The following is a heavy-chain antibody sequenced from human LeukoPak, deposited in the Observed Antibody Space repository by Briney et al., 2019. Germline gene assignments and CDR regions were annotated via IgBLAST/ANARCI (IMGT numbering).Heavy chain of an antibody. CDR2: ISSSGSTI. CDR1: GFTFSDYY. D-gene: IGHD3-9*01. CDR3: ARDKSRSRYFDYRWFDP. V-gene: IGHV3-11*01. J-gene: IGHJ5*02. Sequence: GGSLRLSFAASGFTFSDYYMSWIRQAPGKGLEVVSYISSSGSTIYYADSVKGRFTISRNNAKNSLYLQMNSLRAEDTAVYYCARDKSRSRYFDYRWFDPWGQGTLVTVSS.